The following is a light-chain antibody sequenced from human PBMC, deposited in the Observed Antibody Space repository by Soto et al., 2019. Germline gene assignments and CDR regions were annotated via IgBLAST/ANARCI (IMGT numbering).Light chain of an antibody. CDR3: QSYDSSLSGYV. CDR1: ASDIGRYNY. J-gene: IGLJ1*01. Sequence: QSVLTQPPSASGSPGQSVTISCIGTASDIGRYNYVSWYQHHPGKAPKLLMYRNSYRPPGVPDRFSGSKSGTSASLAITGLQAEDEADYCCQSYDSSLSGYVFGTGTKVTVL. CDR2: RNS. V-gene: IGLV2-8*01.